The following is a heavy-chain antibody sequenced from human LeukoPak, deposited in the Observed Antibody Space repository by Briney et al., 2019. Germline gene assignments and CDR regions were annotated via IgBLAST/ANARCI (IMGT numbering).Heavy chain of an antibody. Sequence: PSETLSLTCTVSGGSISTYYWSWIRQSPGRGLEWIGYIYYSGITKYNPSLKSRVTISVDTSKNQFSLKLSSVTAADTAVYYCARGGVYWGQGTLVTVSS. CDR3: ARGGVY. CDR1: GGSISTYY. D-gene: IGHD2-8*01. V-gene: IGHV4-59*12. CDR2: IYYSGIT. J-gene: IGHJ4*02.